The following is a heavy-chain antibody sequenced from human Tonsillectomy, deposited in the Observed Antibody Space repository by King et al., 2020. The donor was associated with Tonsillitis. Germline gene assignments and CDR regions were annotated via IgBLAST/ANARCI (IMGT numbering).Heavy chain of an antibody. J-gene: IGHJ5*02. V-gene: IGHV7-4-1*02. D-gene: IGHD2-8*01. CDR3: ARERHGHRSLYYYNRNWFDP. CDR1: GYTFTSYA. Sequence: VQLVESGSELKKPGASVKVSCKASGYTFTSYAMNWVRQAPGQGLEWMGWINTNTGNPTYAQGFTGRFVFSLDTSVSTAYLQNSSLKAEDTAVYYCARERHGHRSLYYYNRNWFDPWGQGTLVTVSS. CDR2: INTNTGNP.